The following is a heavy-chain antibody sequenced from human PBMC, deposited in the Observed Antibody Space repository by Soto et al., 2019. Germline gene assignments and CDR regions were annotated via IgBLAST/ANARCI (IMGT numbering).Heavy chain of an antibody. V-gene: IGHV4-31*03. CDR2: IYYSGST. CDR1: GGSISSGGYY. J-gene: IGHJ4*02. CDR3: SNSRRITNFGAVTVNFDY. Sequence: TLSLTCTVSGGSISSGGYYWSWIRQHPGKGLEWIGYIYYSGSTYYNPSLKSRVTISVDTSKNQFSLKLSSVTAADTAVYYCSNSRRITNFGAVTVNFDYWGQGTLVTVS. D-gene: IGHD3-3*01.